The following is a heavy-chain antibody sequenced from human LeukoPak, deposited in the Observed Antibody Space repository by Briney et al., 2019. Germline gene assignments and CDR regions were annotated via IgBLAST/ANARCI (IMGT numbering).Heavy chain of an antibody. J-gene: IGHJ3*01. CDR3: AHFRGGAFDF. Sequence: SETLSHTCTVSGGSISSSSYYWGWIRQPPGKGLEWIGSIYYSGSTYYNPSLKSRVTISVDTSKNEFSLRLSSVTAADTAVYYCAHFRGGAFDFWGRGTMVTVSS. CDR2: IYYSGST. V-gene: IGHV4-39*01. D-gene: IGHD3-16*01. CDR1: GGSISSSSYY.